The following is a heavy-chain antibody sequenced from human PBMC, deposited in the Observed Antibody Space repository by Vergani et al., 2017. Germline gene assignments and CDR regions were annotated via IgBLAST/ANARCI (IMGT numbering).Heavy chain of an antibody. D-gene: IGHD1-20*01. V-gene: IGHV3-23*01. Sequence: GFTFSSYAMSWVRQAPGKGLEWVSAISGSGGSTYYADSVKGRFTISRDNSKNTLYLQMNSLRAEDTAVYYCARKGITGKDYYYYYGMDVWGQGTTVTVSS. CDR3: ARKGITGKDYYYYYGMDV. J-gene: IGHJ6*02. CDR1: GFTFSSYA. CDR2: ISGSGGST.